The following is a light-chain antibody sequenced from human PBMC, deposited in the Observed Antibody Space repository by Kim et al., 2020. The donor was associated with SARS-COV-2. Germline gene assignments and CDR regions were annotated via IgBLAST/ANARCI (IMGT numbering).Light chain of an antibody. J-gene: IGLJ1*01. CDR2: QDD. Sequence: SYELTQPPSVSVSPGQTATIPCSGDNLGDKYVCWYQQKPGQSPVLVIYQDDKRPPGIPERFSGSNSGNTATLTISGTQAMDEADYYCKAWDSSSFVFGSGTKVTVL. V-gene: IGLV3-1*01. CDR3: KAWDSSSFV. CDR1: NLGDKY.